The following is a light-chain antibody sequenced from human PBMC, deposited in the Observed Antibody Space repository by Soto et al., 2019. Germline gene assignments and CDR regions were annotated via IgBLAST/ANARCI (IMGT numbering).Light chain of an antibody. CDR1: QSVSSSY. Sequence: EIVLTQSPGTLSLSPGERATLSCRASQSVSSSYLAWYQQKPGQAPRLLIYDASSRATGIPDRFSGRGSGTDFTLTISRLEPEDFAVYYCQQFSSYPLTFGAGTKVDIK. CDR3: QQFSSYPLT. J-gene: IGKJ4*01. CDR2: DAS. V-gene: IGKV3-20*01.